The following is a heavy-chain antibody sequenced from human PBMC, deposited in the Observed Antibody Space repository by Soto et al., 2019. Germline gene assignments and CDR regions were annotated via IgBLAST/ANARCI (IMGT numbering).Heavy chain of an antibody. CDR3: ARGGPYYYDSSDWGAVHI. CDR2: ISYDGSNK. J-gene: IGHJ3*02. Sequence: QVQLVESGGGVVQPGRSLRLSCAASGFTFSTYAMHWVRQAPGKGLDWVAVISYDGSNKYYADSVKGRFTISRDNSKNTLYLQMNSLRAEDTTVYYCARGGPYYYDSSDWGAVHIWGQGTMVTVSS. V-gene: IGHV3-30-3*01. D-gene: IGHD3-22*01. CDR1: GFTFSTYA.